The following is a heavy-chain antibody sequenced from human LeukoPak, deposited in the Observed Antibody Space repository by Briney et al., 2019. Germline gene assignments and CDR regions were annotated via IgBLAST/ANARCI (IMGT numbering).Heavy chain of an antibody. V-gene: IGHV3-21*01. CDR1: GFTFSSYS. Sequence: GGSLRLSCAASGFTFSSYSMNWVRQAPGKGLEWVSSISSSSSYIYYADSVKGRFTISRDNAKNSLYLQMNSLRAEDTAVYYCARDTSSSWYVPYFDYWGQGTLVTVPS. CDR2: ISSSSSYI. J-gene: IGHJ4*02. CDR3: ARDTSSSWYVPYFDY. D-gene: IGHD6-13*01.